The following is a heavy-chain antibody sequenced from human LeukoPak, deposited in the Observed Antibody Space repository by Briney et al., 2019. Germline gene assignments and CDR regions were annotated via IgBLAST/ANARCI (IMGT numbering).Heavy chain of an antibody. J-gene: IGHJ4*02. CDR2: INPNSGST. D-gene: IGHD4-17*01. V-gene: IGHV1-2*02. CDR1: GYTFTGYY. Sequence: ASVKVSCKASGYTFTGYYMHWVRQAPGQGLEWMGWINPNSGSTNYAQKFQGRVTMTRDTSISTAYMELSRLRSDDTAVYYCARDLYGDPVGDYWGQGTLVTVSS. CDR3: ARDLYGDPVGDY.